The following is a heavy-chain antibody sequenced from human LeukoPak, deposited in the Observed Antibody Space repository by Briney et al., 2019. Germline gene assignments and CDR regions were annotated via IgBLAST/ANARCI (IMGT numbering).Heavy chain of an antibody. J-gene: IGHJ4*02. D-gene: IGHD2-2*01. Sequence: GGSLRLSCAASGFTFSSYAMSWVRQAPGKGLEWVSAISGSGGSTYYADSVKGRFTISRDNSKNTLYLQMNSLRAEDTAVYYCAKVRSSTSWKARESDYWGQGTLVTVSS. V-gene: IGHV3-23*01. CDR3: AKVRSSTSWKARESDY. CDR1: GFTFSSYA. CDR2: ISGSGGST.